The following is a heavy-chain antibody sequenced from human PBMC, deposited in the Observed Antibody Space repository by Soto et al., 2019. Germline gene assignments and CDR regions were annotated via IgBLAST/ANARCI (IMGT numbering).Heavy chain of an antibody. CDR3: ARFKRSGYALYYYYGMDV. J-gene: IGHJ6*02. D-gene: IGHD3-3*01. CDR1: GGSFSGYY. Sequence: SETLSLTCAVYGGSFSGYYWSWIRQPPGKGLEWIGEINHSGSTNYNPSLKSRVTISVDTSKNQFSLKLSSVTAADTAVYYCARFKRSGYALYYYYGMDVWGQGTTVTVSS. CDR2: INHSGST. V-gene: IGHV4-34*01.